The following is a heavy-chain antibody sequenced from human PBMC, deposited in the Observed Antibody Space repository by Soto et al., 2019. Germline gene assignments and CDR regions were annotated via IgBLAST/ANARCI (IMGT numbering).Heavy chain of an antibody. V-gene: IGHV3-48*03. CDR2: ISGLGTTI. CDR3: ARDRSFYFDY. Sequence: EVQLVESGGGLVQPGGSLRLSCAASGFTFSSYEMNWVRQAPGKGLEWVSYISGLGTTIYYADSVKGRFTISRDNAKNSLYLQMNSLRGEDTAVYYCARDRSFYFDYWGRRTSVTVSS. J-gene: IGHJ4*02. CDR1: GFTFSSYE.